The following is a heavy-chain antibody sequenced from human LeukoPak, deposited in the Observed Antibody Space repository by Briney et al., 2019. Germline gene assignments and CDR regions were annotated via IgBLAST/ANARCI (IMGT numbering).Heavy chain of an antibody. CDR3: ARDLKAAAGLGYYYYYYMDV. D-gene: IGHD6-13*01. CDR1: GYTFTGYY. J-gene: IGHJ6*03. Sequence: ASVKVSCKASGYTFTGYYMHWVRQAPGQGLEWMGWINPNSGGTNYALKFQGRVTMTRDTSISTAYMELSGLRSDDTAVYYCARDLKAAAGLGYYYYYYMDVWGKGTTVTVSS. V-gene: IGHV1-2*02. CDR2: INPNSGGT.